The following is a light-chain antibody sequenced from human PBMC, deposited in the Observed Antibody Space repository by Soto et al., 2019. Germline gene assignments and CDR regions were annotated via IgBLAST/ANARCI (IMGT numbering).Light chain of an antibody. J-gene: IGKJ1*01. V-gene: IGKV1-39*01. Sequence: DIQMTQSPPSLSASVGDRVTITCRASLSITSYLSWYHQKPGKVPKLLIYAASSLQSGVPSRFSGSGSGTDFTLTISSLQPEDFATYYCQQSYSTPRTFGQGTKVDI. CDR2: AAS. CDR1: LSITSY. CDR3: QQSYSTPRT.